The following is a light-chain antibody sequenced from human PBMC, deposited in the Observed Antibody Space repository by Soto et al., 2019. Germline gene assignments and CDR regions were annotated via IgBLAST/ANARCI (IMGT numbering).Light chain of an antibody. CDR2: AAS. V-gene: IGKV1-39*01. J-gene: IGKJ4*01. Sequence: DIQMTQSPSSLSASVGDRVTITCRASQTISNYLNWYQQQPGKAPKLLIYAASSLQSGVPSRFSGSGSGTDFTLTISSLHPEDFAIYYCQQCYSSPLTFGGGTKVEIK. CDR3: QQCYSSPLT. CDR1: QTISNY.